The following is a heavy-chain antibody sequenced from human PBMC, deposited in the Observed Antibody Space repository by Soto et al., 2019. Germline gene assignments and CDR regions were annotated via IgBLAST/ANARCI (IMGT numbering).Heavy chain of an antibody. CDR3: AKEREIWLRWYFDL. Sequence: QVQLVESGGGVVQPGRSLRLSCAASGFTFSSYGMHWVRQAPGKGLEWVAVISYDGSNKYYADSVKGRFTISRDNSKNTRYLQMRSLRAEDTAVYYCAKEREIWLRWYFDLWGRGTLVTVSS. V-gene: IGHV3-30*18. CDR2: ISYDGSNK. CDR1: GFTFSSYG. D-gene: IGHD3-10*01. J-gene: IGHJ2*01.